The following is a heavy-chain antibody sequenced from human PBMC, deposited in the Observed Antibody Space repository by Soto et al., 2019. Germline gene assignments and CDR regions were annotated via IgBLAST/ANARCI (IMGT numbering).Heavy chain of an antibody. J-gene: IGHJ4*02. Sequence: QVQLEQSGAEVKKPGASVKVSCKASGYKFTXXXXXXXXXXXXXGLEWMGWMNPDSGKTEYVRKFQDRVTFTRDTASSTAYMELSGLRPEDTARYFCAIYTSSFSYFDFWGQGTLVTVSS. V-gene: IGHV1-8*01. D-gene: IGHD3-16*01. CDR3: AIYTSSFSYFDF. CDR1: GYKFTXXX. CDR2: MNPDSGKT.